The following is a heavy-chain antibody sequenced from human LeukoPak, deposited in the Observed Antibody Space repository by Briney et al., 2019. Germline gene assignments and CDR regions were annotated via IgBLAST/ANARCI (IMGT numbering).Heavy chain of an antibody. J-gene: IGHJ6*03. CDR3: AKEGGYGDYSYYYMDV. V-gene: IGHV3-48*01. Sequence: GGSLRLSCAASGFTFNIYGMNWVRQAPGKGLEWVSYISSISSTIYYADSVKGRFTISRDNAKNSLYLQMNSLRVEDTAVYYCAKEGGYGDYSYYYMDVWGKGTTVTISS. CDR1: GFTFNIYG. CDR2: ISSISSTI. D-gene: IGHD4-17*01.